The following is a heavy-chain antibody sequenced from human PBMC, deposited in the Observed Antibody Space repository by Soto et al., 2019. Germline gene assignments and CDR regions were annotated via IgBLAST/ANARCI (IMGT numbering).Heavy chain of an antibody. J-gene: IGHJ6*02. V-gene: IGHV1-69*01. CDR2: IIPISGTT. D-gene: IGHD2-15*01. CDR1: GGTFSTHA. CDR3: ARGYCSGGNCYSGMDV. Sequence: QVQLVKSGAEVKKPGSSVKVSCKASGGTFSTHAIIWVRQAPGHGLEWMGGIIPISGTTYYTQKFQGRVTITADEPTSTAFMELSSLKSDDTAVFYCARGYCSGGNCYSGMDVWGQGTMVTVSS.